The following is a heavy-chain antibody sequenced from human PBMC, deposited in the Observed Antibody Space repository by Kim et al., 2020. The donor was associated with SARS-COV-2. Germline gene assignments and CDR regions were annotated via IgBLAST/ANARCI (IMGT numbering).Heavy chain of an antibody. CDR1: GFSFRTYD. Sequence: GGSLRLSCAGSGFSFRTYDLHWVRQAAGKGLEWVSSIGTDGDTYYPDSVKGRFTISRENAKSSLYLQMNSLRDGDTAVYYCTRDHPLNYGMDVWGQGTTVTVSS. CDR2: IGTDGDT. V-gene: IGHV3-13*01. J-gene: IGHJ6*02. CDR3: TRDHPLNYGMDV.